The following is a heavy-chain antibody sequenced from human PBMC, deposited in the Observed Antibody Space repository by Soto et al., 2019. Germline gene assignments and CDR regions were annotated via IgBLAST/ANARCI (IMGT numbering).Heavy chain of an antibody. D-gene: IGHD3-3*01. V-gene: IGHV3-23*01. J-gene: IGHJ4*02. Sequence: GGSLRLSCAASGFTFSSYAMSWVRQAPGKGLEWVSAISGSGGSTYYADSVKGRFTISRDNSKNTLYLQMNSLRAEDTAVYYCAKDLRTVHSTIFGVGVHYWGQGTLVTVSS. CDR1: GFTFSSYA. CDR2: ISGSGGST. CDR3: AKDLRTVHSTIFGVGVHY.